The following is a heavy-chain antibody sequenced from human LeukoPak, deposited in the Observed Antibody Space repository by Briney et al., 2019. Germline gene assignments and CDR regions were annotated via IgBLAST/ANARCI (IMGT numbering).Heavy chain of an antibody. V-gene: IGHV1-2*02. D-gene: IGHD3-22*01. CDR3: ARVSGITMIVVVVEDPFDI. CDR1: GYTFTGYF. J-gene: IGHJ3*02. Sequence: ASVKVSCKASGYTFTGYFMHWVRQAPGQGLEWMGWINPYSGGTHYAQKFQGRVTMTRDTSISTAYMELSRLTSDDTAVYYCARVSGITMIVVVVEDPFDIWGQGTMVTVSS. CDR2: INPYSGGT.